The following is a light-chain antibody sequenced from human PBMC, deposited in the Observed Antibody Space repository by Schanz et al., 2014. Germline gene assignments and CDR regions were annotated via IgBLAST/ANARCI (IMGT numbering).Light chain of an antibody. CDR2: GAY. CDR3: QQYNNWPPST. J-gene: IGKJ2*02. Sequence: EIVMTQSPATLSVSPGERATLSCRASQSVSSNLAWYQHKPGQAPRLLIYGAYTRATGIPARFSGSGSGTEFILTISSLQSEDFAFYYCQQYNNWPPSTFGQGTKLEIK. CDR1: QSVSSN. V-gene: IGKV3-15*01.